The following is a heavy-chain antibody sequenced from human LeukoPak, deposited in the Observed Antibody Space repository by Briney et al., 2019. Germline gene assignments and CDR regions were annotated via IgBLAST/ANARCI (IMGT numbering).Heavy chain of an antibody. CDR3: ARHQTYYYGMDV. CDR1: GGSISSYY. Sequence: SETLSLTCTVSGGSISSYYWSWIRQPPGKGLEWIGYIYYSGSTNYTPSLKSRVTISVDTSKNQFSLKLRSVTAADTAVYYCARHQTYYYGMDVWGQGTTVTVSS. V-gene: IGHV4-59*08. J-gene: IGHJ6*02. CDR2: IYYSGST.